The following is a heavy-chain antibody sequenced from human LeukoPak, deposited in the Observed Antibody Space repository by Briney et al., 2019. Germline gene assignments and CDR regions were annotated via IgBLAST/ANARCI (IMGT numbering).Heavy chain of an antibody. CDR2: IKQDGSEK. V-gene: IGHV3-7*01. CDR1: GFTFSSYW. J-gene: IGHJ4*02. CDR3: AREGPLASMGILDY. D-gene: IGHD2/OR15-2a*01. Sequence: PGGSLRLSCAASGFTFSSYWMSWVRQAPGKGLESVANIKQDGSEKYYVDSVKGRFTISRDNAKNSLYLQMNSLRAEDTAVYYCAREGPLASMGILDYWGQGTLVTVSS.